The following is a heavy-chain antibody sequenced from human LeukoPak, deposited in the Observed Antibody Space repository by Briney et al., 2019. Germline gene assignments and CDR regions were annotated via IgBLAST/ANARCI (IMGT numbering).Heavy chain of an antibody. CDR3: ARGRDSGYDD. CDR1: GFTFTNYG. D-gene: IGHD5-12*01. CDR2: IWFDGSNR. V-gene: IGHV3-33*01. J-gene: IGHJ4*02. Sequence: GGSLRLSSAASGFTFTNYGMHWVRQVPGKGLEWVAVIWFDGSNRYYADSVKGRFTISRDNSKNTLYLQMNSLRAEDTAVYYCARGRDSGYDDWGQGTRVTVS.